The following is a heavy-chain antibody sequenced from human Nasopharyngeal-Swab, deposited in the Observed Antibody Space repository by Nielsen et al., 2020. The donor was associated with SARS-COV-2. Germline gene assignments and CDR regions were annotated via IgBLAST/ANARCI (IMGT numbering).Heavy chain of an antibody. CDR1: GYTFSSYW. J-gene: IGHJ4*02. V-gene: IGHV3-15*01. D-gene: IGHD4-17*01. CDR3: TTGGPYGDYLDY. CDR2: VKRKTEGETT. Sequence: GESLKISCAASGYTFSSYWMHWVRQAPGKGLEWVGRVKRKTEGETTDYAAPVKGRFTVSRDDSTNTLYLQMGSLKTEDTAVYYCTTGGPYGDYLDYWGQGTLVTVSS.